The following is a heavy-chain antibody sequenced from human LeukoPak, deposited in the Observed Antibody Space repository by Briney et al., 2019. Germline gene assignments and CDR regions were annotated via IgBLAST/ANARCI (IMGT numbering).Heavy chain of an antibody. CDR2: INHSGST. Sequence: KPSETLSLTCAVYGGSFSGYYWSWIRQPPGKGLEWIGEINHSGSTNYNPSLKSRVTISVDTSKNQFSLKLSSVTAADTAVYYRARAPSRYCSGGSCWGTLFDYWGQGTLVTVSS. J-gene: IGHJ4*02. CDR1: GGSFSGYY. CDR3: ARAPSRYCSGGSCWGTLFDY. D-gene: IGHD2-15*01. V-gene: IGHV4-34*01.